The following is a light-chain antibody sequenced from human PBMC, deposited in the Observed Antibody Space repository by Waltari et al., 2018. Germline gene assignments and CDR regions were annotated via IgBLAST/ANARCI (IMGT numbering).Light chain of an antibody. V-gene: IGLV2-23*02. CDR3: CSYAGAGTGV. CDR2: EVG. Sequence: QSALTQPASVSGSPGQSIPISCPGLIGVVGRFNLASWYQQHPGKAPKLMIYEVGKRPSGISNRFSGSKSGNTASLTISGLQAEDEADYYCCSYAGAGTGVFGGGTKVTVL. CDR1: IGVVGRFNL. J-gene: IGLJ3*02.